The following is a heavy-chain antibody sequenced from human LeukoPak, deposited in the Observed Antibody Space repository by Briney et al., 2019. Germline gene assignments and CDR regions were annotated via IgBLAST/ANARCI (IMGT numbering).Heavy chain of an antibody. V-gene: IGHV3-21*01. J-gene: IGHJ3*02. D-gene: IGHD3-22*01. CDR2: ISRSSAYI. CDR3: SSMIVVVITSRKAFDI. CDR1: GFTFSSNT. Sequence: PGGSLRLSCAASGFTFSSNTMNWVRQAPGKGLEWVSSISRSSAYIYYADSVKGRFTISRDNAKNSLYLQMNSLRAEDTAVYYCSSMIVVVITSRKAFDIWGQGTMVTVSS.